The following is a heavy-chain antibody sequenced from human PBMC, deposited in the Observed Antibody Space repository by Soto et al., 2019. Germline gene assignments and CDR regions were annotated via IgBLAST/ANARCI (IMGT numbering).Heavy chain of an antibody. Sequence: EVQLFESGGDLVQPGGSLRLSCAASGFTCSSYAMSWVRQAPGKGLAWVSIISGSGGTTSYADSVKGRFTISRDNSKNTLYLAMNILRADDTAIYACAEDRLNTDSHYMDVWGKGTTVTVSS. J-gene: IGHJ6*03. D-gene: IGHD2-15*01. V-gene: IGHV3-23*01. CDR3: AEDRLNTDSHYMDV. CDR1: GFTCSSYA. CDR2: ISGSGGTT.